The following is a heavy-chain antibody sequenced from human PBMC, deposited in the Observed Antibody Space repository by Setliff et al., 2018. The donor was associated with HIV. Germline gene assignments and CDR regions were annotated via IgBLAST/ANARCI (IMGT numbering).Heavy chain of an antibody. Sequence: GGSLRLSCAASGFTFSGYGMYWVRQAPGKGLEWVAFIRYDGDNKYYADSVKGRFTISRDNSKNTLYLQVHSLRIEDTAVYYCARDLASPDYSSGCPGYWGQGTLVTVSS. J-gene: IGHJ4*02. CDR2: IRYDGDNK. D-gene: IGHD6-19*01. CDR1: GFTFSGYG. V-gene: IGHV3-30*02. CDR3: ARDLASPDYSSGCPGY.